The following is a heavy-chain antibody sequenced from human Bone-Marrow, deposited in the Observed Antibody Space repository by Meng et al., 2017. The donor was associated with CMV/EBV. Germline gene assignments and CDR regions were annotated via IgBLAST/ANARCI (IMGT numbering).Heavy chain of an antibody. J-gene: IGHJ3*02. D-gene: IGHD6-13*01. CDR2: INPSGGST. Sequence: ASVKVSCKGSGYSFTSYWIGWVRQMPGKGLEWMGIINPSGGSTSYAQKFQGRVTMTRDTSTSTVYMELSSLRSEDTAVYYCARGPTREYSSSWGARDIWGPGKMVNVAS. V-gene: IGHV1-46*01. CDR1: GYSFTSYW. CDR3: ARGPTREYSSSWGARDI.